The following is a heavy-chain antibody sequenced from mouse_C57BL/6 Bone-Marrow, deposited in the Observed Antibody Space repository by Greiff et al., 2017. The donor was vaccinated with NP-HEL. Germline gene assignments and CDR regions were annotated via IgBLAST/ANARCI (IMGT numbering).Heavy chain of an antibody. CDR2: ISGGGGNT. Sequence: EVQVVESGGGLVKPGGSLKLSCAASGFTFSSYTMSWVRQTPEKRLEWVATISGGGGNTYYPDSVKGRFTISRDNAKNTLYLQMSSLRSEDTALYYCARQGIYSTHFDYWGQGTTLTVSS. J-gene: IGHJ2*01. CDR3: ARQGIYSTHFDY. V-gene: IGHV5-9*01. CDR1: GFTFSSYT. D-gene: IGHD2-5*01.